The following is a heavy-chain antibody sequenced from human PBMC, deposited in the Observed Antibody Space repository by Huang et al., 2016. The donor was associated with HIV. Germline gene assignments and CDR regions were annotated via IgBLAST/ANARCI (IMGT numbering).Heavy chain of an antibody. D-gene: IGHD6-19*01. J-gene: IGHJ1*01. CDR2: ISYDGSNK. V-gene: IGHV3-30*03. CDR1: GFIFSNYG. Sequence: QVQLVESGGGVVQPGRSLRLSCAAFGFIFSNYGMHWVRQAPGKGLEWVALISYDGSNKYYTDSVKGRFSISRDNSKNTLYLQMNSLRAEDTAVYYCALKGDSSGWEYFRHWGQGTLVTVSS. CDR3: ALKGDSSGWEYFRH.